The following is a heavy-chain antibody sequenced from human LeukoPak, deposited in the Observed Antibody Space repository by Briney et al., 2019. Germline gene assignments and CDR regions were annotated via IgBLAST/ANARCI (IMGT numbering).Heavy chain of an antibody. CDR2: IYHSGST. CDR1: GGSISDYY. V-gene: IGHV4-38-2*02. D-gene: IGHD6-19*01. J-gene: IGHJ4*02. CDR3: ARGEGGSSGWSDY. Sequence: PSETLSLTCTISGGSISDYYWGWIRQPPGKGLEWIGTIYHSGSTYYNPSLKSRVTISVDTSKNQFSLKLSSVTAADTAVYYCARGEGGSSGWSDYWGQGTLVTVSS.